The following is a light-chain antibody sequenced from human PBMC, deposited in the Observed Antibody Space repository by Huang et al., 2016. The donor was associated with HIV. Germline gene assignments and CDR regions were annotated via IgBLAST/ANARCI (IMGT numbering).Light chain of an antibody. CDR3: QQYGDSPPWT. Sequence: EIVLTQSPATLSLSPGERAPLSCGASQRVSSSYLAWYQQKPGLAPRLLIYDASTRASGIPDRFSGSGSGADFTLTISRLEPEDFAVYYCQQYGDSPPWTFGQGTRVEIK. CDR2: DAS. CDR1: QRVSSSY. J-gene: IGKJ1*01. V-gene: IGKV3D-20*01.